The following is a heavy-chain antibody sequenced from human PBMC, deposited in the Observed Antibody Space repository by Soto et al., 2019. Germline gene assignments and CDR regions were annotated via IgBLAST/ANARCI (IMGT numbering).Heavy chain of an antibody. V-gene: IGHV1-69*13. CDR2: IIPIFGTA. J-gene: IGHJ5*02. CDR1: GGTFSSYA. Sequence: ASVKVSCKASGGTFSSYAISWVRQAPGQGLEWMGGIIPIFGTANYAQKFQGRVTITADESTSTAYMELSSLRSEDTAVYYCASRERLWFGEFQNWFDPWGQGTLVTVSS. CDR3: ASRERLWFGEFQNWFDP. D-gene: IGHD3-10*01.